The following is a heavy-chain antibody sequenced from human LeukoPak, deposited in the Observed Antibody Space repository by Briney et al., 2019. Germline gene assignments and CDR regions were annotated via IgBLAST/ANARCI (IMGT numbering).Heavy chain of an antibody. CDR2: MSGYGTTT. D-gene: IGHD2-15*01. J-gene: IGHJ3*02. V-gene: IGHV3-74*01. CDR1: GLTCSNYW. Sequence: QPGGSLRLSCAASGLTCSNYWMHWVRQAPGTGRVWLSHMSGYGTTTNYTDSVKGRFTISRANAKNSLYLQMNCLRAEDTAIYSRARKYCSGGSCYDAFDIWGQGTMVTVSS. CDR3: ARKYCSGGSCYDAFDI.